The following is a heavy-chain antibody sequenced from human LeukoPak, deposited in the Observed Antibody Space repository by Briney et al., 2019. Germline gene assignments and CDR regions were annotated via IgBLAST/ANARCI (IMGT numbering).Heavy chain of an antibody. J-gene: IGHJ4*02. CDR1: GFTFSSHW. V-gene: IGHV3-74*01. Sequence: GGSLRLSCATAGFTFSSHWMHWVRQGPGKGLVWVSRINTDGSTTSYADSVKGRFTIPRDNAKNTLYLQMNSLRAEDTAVYYCARVIIVATGIDYWGQGTLVTVSP. CDR2: INTDGSTT. CDR3: ARVIIVATGIDY. D-gene: IGHD6-13*01.